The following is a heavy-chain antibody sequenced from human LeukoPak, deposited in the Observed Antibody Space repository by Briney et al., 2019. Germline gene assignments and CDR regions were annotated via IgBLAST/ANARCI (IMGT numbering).Heavy chain of an antibody. CDR2: IKQDGSEK. J-gene: IGHJ4*02. CDR3: ARGAPPYCSGGSCSAGYFDY. V-gene: IGHV3-7*01. Sequence: GSLRLSCAASGFTFSSYWMSWVRQAPGKGLEWVANIKQDGSEKYYVDSVKGRFTISRDNAKNSLYLQMNSLRAEDTAVYYCARGAPPYCSGGSCSAGYFDYWGQGTLVTVSS. D-gene: IGHD2-15*01. CDR1: GFTFSSYW.